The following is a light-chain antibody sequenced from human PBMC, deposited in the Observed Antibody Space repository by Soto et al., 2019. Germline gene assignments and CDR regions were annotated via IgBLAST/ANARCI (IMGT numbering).Light chain of an antibody. CDR2: DAS. CDR3: QQYCNSPPFT. V-gene: IGKV3D-20*01. CDR1: QSISGNY. J-gene: IGKJ4*01. Sequence: EIVLTQSPATLSLSPGERATLSCGASQSISGNYLAWYQQKPGLAPRLLIYDASRRATGIPDRFSGSRSGTDFTLNISRLEPEDFAVYYCQQYCNSPPFTFGGGPNVEIK.